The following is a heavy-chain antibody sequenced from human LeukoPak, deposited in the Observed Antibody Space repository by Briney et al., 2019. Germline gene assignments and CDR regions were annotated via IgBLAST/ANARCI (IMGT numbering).Heavy chain of an antibody. Sequence: PSETLSLTCTVSGYSISSGYYWSWIRQPPGKGLEWIGYIYYSGSTNYNPSLKSRVTISVDTSKNQFSLKLSSVTAADTAVYYCARGLKQWLVVTWGQGTMVTVSS. CDR2: IYYSGST. CDR1: GYSISSGYY. J-gene: IGHJ3*01. D-gene: IGHD6-19*01. CDR3: ARGLKQWLVVT. V-gene: IGHV4-38-2*02.